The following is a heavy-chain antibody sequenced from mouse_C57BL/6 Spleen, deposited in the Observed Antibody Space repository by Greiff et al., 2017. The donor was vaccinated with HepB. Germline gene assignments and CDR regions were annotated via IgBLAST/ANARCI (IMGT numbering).Heavy chain of an antibody. V-gene: IGHV1-55*01. D-gene: IGHD1-1*01. CDR1: GYTFTSYW. CDR3: ARGAYYGSSSYWYFDV. J-gene: IGHJ1*03. CDR2: IYPGSGST. Sequence: QVQLQQPGAELVKPGASVKMSCKASGYTFTSYWITWVKQRPGQGLEWIGDIYPGSGSTNYNEKFKSKATLTVDTSSSTAYMQLSSLTSEDSAVYYCARGAYYGSSSYWYFDVWGTGTTVTVSS.